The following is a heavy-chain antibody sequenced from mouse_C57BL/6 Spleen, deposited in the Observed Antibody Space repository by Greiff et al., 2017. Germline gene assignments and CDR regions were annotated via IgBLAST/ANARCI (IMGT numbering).Heavy chain of an antibody. CDR3: ARSGLYYGSSYPYYFDY. J-gene: IGHJ2*01. Sequence: QVQLQQPGAELVRPGSSVKLSCKASGYTFTSYWMDWVKQRPGQGLEWIGNIYPSDSETHYNQKFKDKATLTVDKSSSTAYMPLSSLTSEDSAVYDCARSGLYYGSSYPYYFDYWGQGTTLTVSS. CDR2: IYPSDSET. D-gene: IGHD1-1*01. CDR1: GYTFTSYW. V-gene: IGHV1-61*01.